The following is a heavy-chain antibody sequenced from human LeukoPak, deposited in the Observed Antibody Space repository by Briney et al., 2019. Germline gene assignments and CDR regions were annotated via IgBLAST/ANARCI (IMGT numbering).Heavy chain of an antibody. CDR1: GFTFSSYW. Sequence: PGGSLRLSCAASGFTFSSYWMHWVRQAPGKGLVWVSLINSDWSSTRYADSVKGRFTISRDNAKNTLYLQMNSLRAEDTAVYYCPRGGGYRFDYWGQGTLVTVSS. CDR2: INSDWSST. J-gene: IGHJ4*02. D-gene: IGHD1-26*01. V-gene: IGHV3-74*01. CDR3: PRGGGYRFDY.